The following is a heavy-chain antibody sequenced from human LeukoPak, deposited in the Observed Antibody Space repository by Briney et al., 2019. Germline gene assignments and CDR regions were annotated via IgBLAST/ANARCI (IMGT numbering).Heavy chain of an antibody. CDR3: ARHVLSGYLNYWYFDL. CDR1: GGSVSSSSYY. V-gene: IGHV4-39*01. D-gene: IGHD3-3*01. CDR2: VYYSGST. J-gene: IGHJ2*01. Sequence: SETLSLTCTVSGGSVSSSSYYWGWIRQPPGKGLEWIGSVYYSGSTYYNPSLKSRVTISVDTSKNQFSLKLSSVTAADTAVYYCARHVLSGYLNYWYFDLWGRGTLVTVSS.